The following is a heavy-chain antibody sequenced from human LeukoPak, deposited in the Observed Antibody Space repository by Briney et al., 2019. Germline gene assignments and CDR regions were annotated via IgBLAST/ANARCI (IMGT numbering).Heavy chain of an antibody. Sequence: SETLSLTCTVSGGSISSGDYYWSWIRQPPGKGLEWIGYIYYSGSTYYNPSLKSRVTISVDTSKNQFSLKLSSVTAPDTAVYYCARGHDYGDYVSETIFDYWGQGTLVTVSS. J-gene: IGHJ4*02. CDR2: IYYSGST. CDR1: GGSISSGDYY. V-gene: IGHV4-30-4*01. CDR3: ARGHDYGDYVSETIFDY. D-gene: IGHD4-17*01.